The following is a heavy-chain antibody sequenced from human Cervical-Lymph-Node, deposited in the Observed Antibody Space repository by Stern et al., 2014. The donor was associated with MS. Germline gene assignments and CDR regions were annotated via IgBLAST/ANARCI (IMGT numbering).Heavy chain of an antibody. D-gene: IGHD4-17*01. CDR3: ARSSTVTPNAFDI. V-gene: IGHV4-30-2*01. J-gene: IGHJ3*02. CDR1: GGSISSGGYS. Sequence: QLQLQESGSGLVKPSQTLSLTCAVSGGSISSGGYSWSWIRQPPGKGLEWIGYIYHSGSTYYNPSLKRRDTISVDRSKNQFSLKLSSVTAADTAVYYCARSSTVTPNAFDIWGQGTMVTVSS. CDR2: IYHSGST.